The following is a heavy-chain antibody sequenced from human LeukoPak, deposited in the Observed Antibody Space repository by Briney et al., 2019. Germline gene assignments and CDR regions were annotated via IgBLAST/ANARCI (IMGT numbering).Heavy chain of an antibody. J-gene: IGHJ4*02. V-gene: IGHV4-34*01. D-gene: IGHD6-19*01. Sequence: SETLSLTCAVYGGSFSGYYWSWIRQPPGKGLEWIGVISPKGITYYNPSLKSRVTISVDTSKNQFSLKLSSVTAADTAVYYCARGYSSGWGLLDYWGQGTLVTVSS. CDR2: ISPKGIT. CDR3: ARGYSSGWGLLDY. CDR1: GGSFSGYY.